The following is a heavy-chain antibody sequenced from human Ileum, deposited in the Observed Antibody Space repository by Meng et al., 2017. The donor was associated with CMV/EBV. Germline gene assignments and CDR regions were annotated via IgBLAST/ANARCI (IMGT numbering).Heavy chain of an antibody. CDR3: ARDRGGYCSSATCRGWFDP. CDR2: ISSGSVM. Sequence: TFSDSYMGWIRLAPGKGMEWVSSISSGSVMYYADSVKGRFTISRDNAKNSLYLQMNSLRAEDTALYYCARDRGGYCSSATCRGWFDPWGQGTLVTVSS. V-gene: IGHV3-69-1*01. CDR1: TFSDSY. J-gene: IGHJ5*02. D-gene: IGHD2-2*01.